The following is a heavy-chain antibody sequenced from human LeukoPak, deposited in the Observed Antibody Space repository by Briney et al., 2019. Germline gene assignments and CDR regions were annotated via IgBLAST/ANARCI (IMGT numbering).Heavy chain of an antibody. CDR2: IYYSGST. J-gene: IGHJ4*02. D-gene: IGHD6-6*01. V-gene: IGHV4-30-4*08. CDR3: ARVRAARHTEVDY. CDR1: GGSISSGDYY. Sequence: PSETLSLTCTVSGGSISSGDYYWSWIRQPPGKGLEWIGYIYYSGSTYYNPYLKSRVTISVDTSKNQFSLKLSSVTAADTAVYYCARVRAARHTEVDYWGQGTLVTVSS.